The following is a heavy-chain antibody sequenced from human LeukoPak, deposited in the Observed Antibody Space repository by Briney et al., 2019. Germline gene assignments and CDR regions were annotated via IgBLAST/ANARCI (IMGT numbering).Heavy chain of an antibody. D-gene: IGHD5-18*01. CDR2: IKQDGSEK. Sequence: GGSLRLSCAASGFTFSSYAMSWVRQAPGKGLEWVANIKQDGSEKYYVDSVKGRFTISRDNAKNSLYLQMNSLRAEDTAVYYCARGRAQLWPHWGQGTLVTVSS. CDR1: GFTFSSYA. V-gene: IGHV3-7*01. CDR3: ARGRAQLWPH. J-gene: IGHJ4*02.